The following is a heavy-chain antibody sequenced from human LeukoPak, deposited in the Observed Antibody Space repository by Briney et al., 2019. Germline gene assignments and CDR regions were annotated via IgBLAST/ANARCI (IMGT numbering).Heavy chain of an antibody. J-gene: IGHJ4*02. D-gene: IGHD6-19*01. CDR1: GYTFISYG. CDR2: IIPIFGTA. Sequence: SVKVSCKASGYTFISYGISWVRQAPGQGLEWMGGIIPIFGTANYAQKFQGRVTITADESTSTAYMELSSLRSEDTAVYYCARPSYGYSSGPFGYWGQGTLVTVSS. V-gene: IGHV1-69*13. CDR3: ARPSYGYSSGPFGY.